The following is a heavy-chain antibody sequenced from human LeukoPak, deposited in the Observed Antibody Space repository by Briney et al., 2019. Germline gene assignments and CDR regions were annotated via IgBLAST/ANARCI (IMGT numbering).Heavy chain of an antibody. V-gene: IGHV1-46*01. CDR1: GYTFTNYY. J-gene: IGHJ4*02. CDR2: INPSSGTT. D-gene: IGHD3-9*01. CDR3: ARVERYYDILTDDY. Sequence: ASVKVSCKASGYTFTNYYMVWVRQAPGQGLEWMGIINPSSGTTNYAQKFQGRVTMTRNTSISTAYMELSSLRSEDTAVYYCARVERYYDILTDDYWGQGTLVTVSS.